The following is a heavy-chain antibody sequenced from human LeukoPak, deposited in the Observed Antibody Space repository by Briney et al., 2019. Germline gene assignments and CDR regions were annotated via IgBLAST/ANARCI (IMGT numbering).Heavy chain of an antibody. CDR3: ASRDSGSYPYYYYYYMDV. J-gene: IGHJ6*03. Sequence: SVKVSCKASGGTFSSYAISWVLQAPGQGLEWMGGIIPIFGTANYAQKFQGRVTITTDESTSTAYMELSSLRSEDTAVYYCASRDSGSYPYYYYYYMDVWGKGTTVTVSS. D-gene: IGHD1-26*01. CDR1: GGTFSSYA. CDR2: IIPIFGTA. V-gene: IGHV1-69*05.